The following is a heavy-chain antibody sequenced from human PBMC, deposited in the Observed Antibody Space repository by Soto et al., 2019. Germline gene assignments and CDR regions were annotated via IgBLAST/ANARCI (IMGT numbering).Heavy chain of an antibody. CDR2: IDPSDSYT. CDR1: GYSFTSYW. J-gene: IGHJ6*02. D-gene: IGHD3-10*01. CDR3: AGLPLSPYYYYYGMDV. V-gene: IGHV5-10-1*01. Sequence: GESLKISCKGSGYSFTSYWISWVRQMPGKGLEWMGRIDPSDSYTNYSPSFQGHVTISADKSISTAYLQWSSLKASDTAMYYCAGLPLSPYYYYYGMDVWGQGTTVTVSS.